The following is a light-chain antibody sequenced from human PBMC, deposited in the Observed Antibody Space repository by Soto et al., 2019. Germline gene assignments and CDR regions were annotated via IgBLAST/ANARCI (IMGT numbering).Light chain of an antibody. CDR3: QQRSNWPPYT. CDR1: QSVSSY. CDR2: DAS. V-gene: IGKV3-11*01. J-gene: IGKJ2*01. Sequence: EIGLTQSQATLSLSPGERATRTCRASQSVSSYLAWYQQKPGQAPRLLIYDASNRATGIPARFSGSGSGTDFTLTISRLEPEDFAVYYCQQRSNWPPYTFGQGTKLEIK.